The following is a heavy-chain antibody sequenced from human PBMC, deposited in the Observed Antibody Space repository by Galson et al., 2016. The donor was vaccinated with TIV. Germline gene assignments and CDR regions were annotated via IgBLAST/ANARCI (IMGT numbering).Heavy chain of an antibody. V-gene: IGHV5-51*01. CDR2: LFPGDSET. CDR1: GYRFTNYW. D-gene: IGHD3/OR15-3a*01. CDR3: ARAFWTGNYFFDF. Sequence: QSGAEVKKSGESLKISCKGSGYRFTNYWIGWVRQMPGKGMEGVAILFPGDSETRYSPSCQGQVTISANKSINTACVQWSSLRSSETAMYYRARAFWTGNYFFDFWGQGTLVTVSS. J-gene: IGHJ4*02.